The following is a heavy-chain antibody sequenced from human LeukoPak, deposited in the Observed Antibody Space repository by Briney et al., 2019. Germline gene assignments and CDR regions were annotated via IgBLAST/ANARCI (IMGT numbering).Heavy chain of an antibody. CDR3: AKDRAMVRGDDAFDI. CDR2: ISGTGGTT. Sequence: GSLRLSCAASGFTFSRFWMSWVRQAPGKGLEWVSAISGTGGTTYYADSVKGRFTISRDNSKNILYLQMNSLRVDDTAVYYCAKDRAMVRGDDAFDIWGQGTMVTVSS. D-gene: IGHD3-10*01. V-gene: IGHV3-23*01. CDR1: GFTFSRFW. J-gene: IGHJ3*02.